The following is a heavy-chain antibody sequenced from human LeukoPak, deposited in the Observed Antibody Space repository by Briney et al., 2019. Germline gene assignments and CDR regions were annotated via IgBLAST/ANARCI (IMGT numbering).Heavy chain of an antibody. CDR3: ARAVDGPYWYFDL. CDR1: GGSISSHY. J-gene: IGHJ2*01. CDR2: IYSSGST. D-gene: IGHD6-19*01. V-gene: IGHV4-4*07. Sequence: PSETLSLTCTVSGGSISSHYWSCIRQPAGKGLEWIGRIYSSGSTNYNPSLKSRVTLSVDTSKNQYSLRLSSVTAADAALYYCARAVDGPYWYFDLWGRGTLVTVSS.